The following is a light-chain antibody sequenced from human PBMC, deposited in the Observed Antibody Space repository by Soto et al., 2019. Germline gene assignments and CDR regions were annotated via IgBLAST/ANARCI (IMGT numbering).Light chain of an antibody. CDR2: WAS. CDR1: QSVLYNSNNKNY. J-gene: IGKJ4*01. Sequence: DIVMTQSPASLAVSLGERATINCKSSQSVLYNSNNKNYLAWYQQKPGQPPKLLIYWASTRESGVPDRFSGSGSGTYFTLTISSLQAEDVAVYYCQQYYSTPTFGGGTKVEIK. CDR3: QQYYSTPT. V-gene: IGKV4-1*01.